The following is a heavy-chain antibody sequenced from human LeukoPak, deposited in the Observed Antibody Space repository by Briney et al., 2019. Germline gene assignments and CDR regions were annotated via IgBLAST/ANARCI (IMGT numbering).Heavy chain of an antibody. Sequence: SETLSLTCTVSGRSISSSSYYWGWIRQPPGKGLEWIGSIYYSGCTYYSPSLKGRVTLSVDTSKNKFSLSMSAVTDADAAVYSSARQAAGYGELDPWGQGTLVTVSS. D-gene: IGHD4-17*01. J-gene: IGHJ5*02. CDR3: ARQAAGYGELDP. V-gene: IGHV4-39*01. CDR2: IYYSGCT. CDR1: GRSISSSSYY.